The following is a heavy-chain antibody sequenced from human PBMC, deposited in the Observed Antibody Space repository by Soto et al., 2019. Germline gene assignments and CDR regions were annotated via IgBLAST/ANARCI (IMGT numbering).Heavy chain of an antibody. CDR1: GFTFSSYA. CDR3: AREESPTYYDILTGYFSYYGMDV. V-gene: IGHV3-30-3*01. CDR2: ISYDGSNK. D-gene: IGHD3-9*01. Sequence: PGGSLRLSCAASGFTFSSYAMHWVRQAPGKGLEWVAVISYDGSNKYYADSVKGRFTISRDNSKNTLYLQMNSLRAEDTAVYYCAREESPTYYDILTGYFSYYGMDVWGQGTTVTVSS. J-gene: IGHJ6*02.